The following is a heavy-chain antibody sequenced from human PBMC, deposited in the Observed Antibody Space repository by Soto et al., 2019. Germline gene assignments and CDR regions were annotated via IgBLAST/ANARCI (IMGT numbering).Heavy chain of an antibody. CDR3: ASAARRPHYYFDY. V-gene: IGHV3-21*01. D-gene: IGHD6-6*01. Sequence: GGSLRLSCAASGFTFSSYSMNWVRQAPGKGLEWVSSISSSSSYIYYADSVKGRFTISRDNAKNSLYLQMNSLRAEDTAVYYCASAARRPHYYFDYWGQGTLVTV. CDR1: GFTFSSYS. CDR2: ISSSSSYI. J-gene: IGHJ4*02.